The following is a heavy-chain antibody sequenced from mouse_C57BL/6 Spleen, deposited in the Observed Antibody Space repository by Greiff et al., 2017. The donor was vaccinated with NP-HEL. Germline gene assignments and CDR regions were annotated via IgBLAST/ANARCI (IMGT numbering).Heavy chain of an antibody. V-gene: IGHV1-82*01. CDR1: GYAFSSSW. Sequence: VQLQQSGPELVKPGASVKISCKASGYAFSSSWMNWVKQRPGKGLEWIGRIYPGDGDTNYNGKFKGKATLTADKSSSTAYMQLSSLTSEDSAVYFCARCWDGFFDWFAYWGQGTLVTVSA. J-gene: IGHJ3*01. CDR3: ARCWDGFFDWFAY. D-gene: IGHD2-3*01. CDR2: IYPGDGDT.